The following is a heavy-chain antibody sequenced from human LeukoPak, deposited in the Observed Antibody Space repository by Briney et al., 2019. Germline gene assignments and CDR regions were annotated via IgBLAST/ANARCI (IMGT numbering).Heavy chain of an antibody. J-gene: IGHJ6*03. CDR2: ISNNGKT. Sequence: SETLSLTCTVSGASISSSSWTWIRQSPGKGLESLGFISNNGKTKYKSSFECRVSMSLDTSKSQFSLTLSSVTAADTAVYFCARRIYSGTVRHLLYSFMDVWGKGTTVIVS. V-gene: IGHV4-59*08. CDR3: ARRIYSGTVRHLLYSFMDV. CDR1: GASISSSS. D-gene: IGHD2-21*01.